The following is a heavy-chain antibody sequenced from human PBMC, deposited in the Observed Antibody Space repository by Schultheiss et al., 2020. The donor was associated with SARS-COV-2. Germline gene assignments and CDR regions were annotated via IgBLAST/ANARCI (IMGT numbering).Heavy chain of an antibody. CDR2: ISNSGNTT. V-gene: IGHV3-48*03. CDR1: GFTFRSYE. J-gene: IGHJ4*02. CDR3: AVAFTRGQ. Sequence: GGSLRLSCAASGFTFRSYEMTWVRQAPGKGLEWVAYISNSGNTTYYADSVKGRFTISRDNAKNSQYLQMNSLRAEDTAVYYCAVAFTRGQWGQGTLVTVSS. D-gene: IGHD2-21*01.